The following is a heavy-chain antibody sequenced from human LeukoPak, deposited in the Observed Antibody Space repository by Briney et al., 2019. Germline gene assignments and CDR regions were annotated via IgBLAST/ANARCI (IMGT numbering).Heavy chain of an antibody. CDR1: GFTLSTYG. D-gene: IGHD3-3*01. J-gene: IGHJ6*02. CDR3: ARGKIRMLGYYYGMDV. V-gene: IGHV3-33*01. Sequence: GSLILSCAASGFTLSTYGMHWVRQPPGNGLEWLAVIWYDGHREYYEDSVTGRFTISGDKAQNTVYLQMNSLRGEDTAVYYCARGKIRMLGYYYGMDVWGQGTTVSVSS. CDR2: IWYDGHRE.